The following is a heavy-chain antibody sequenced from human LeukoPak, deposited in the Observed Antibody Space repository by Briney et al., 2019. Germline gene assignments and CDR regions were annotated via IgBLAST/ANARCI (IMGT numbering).Heavy chain of an antibody. J-gene: IGHJ4*02. Sequence: GGSLRLSCVGSGFNFDNYYMSWVRQAPGKGLEWVADIRHDGSDVYNVDSVRGRFTISRDNAKNSVFLLMNSLKDEDTAVYYCVRDGSGSDFSLDYWGQGTLVTVSS. V-gene: IGHV3-7*04. D-gene: IGHD3-10*01. CDR2: IRHDGSDV. CDR3: VRDGSGSDFSLDY. CDR1: GFNFDNYY.